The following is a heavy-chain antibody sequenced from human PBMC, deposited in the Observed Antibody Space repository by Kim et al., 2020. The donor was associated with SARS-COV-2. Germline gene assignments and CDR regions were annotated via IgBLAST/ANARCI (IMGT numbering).Heavy chain of an antibody. CDR1: GFTFSSYS. D-gene: IGHD2-2*01. Sequence: GGSLRLSCAASGFTFSSYSMNWVRQAPGKGLEWVSSISSSSSYIYYADSVKGRFTISRDNAKNSLYLQMNSLRAEDTAVYYCARDGEVISSTSRYYYGMDVWGQGTPVTVSS. J-gene: IGHJ6*02. CDR3: ARDGEVISSTSRYYYGMDV. V-gene: IGHV3-21*01. CDR2: ISSSSSYI.